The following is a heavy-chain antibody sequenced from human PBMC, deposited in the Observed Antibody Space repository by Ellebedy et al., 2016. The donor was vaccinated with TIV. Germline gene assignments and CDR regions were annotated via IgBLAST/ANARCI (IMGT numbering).Heavy chain of an antibody. CDR2: IRNKRFGEIM. CDR3: ARDREHGMDV. V-gene: IGHV3-72*01. D-gene: IGHD1-26*01. Sequence: GESLKISCAVSGFTFSDHYMDWVRQAPGKGLEWVGFIRNKRFGEIMEYAASVKGRFTISQDDSKNTVYLQMNSLKTEDTAVYYCARDREHGMDVWGQGTTVTVSS. J-gene: IGHJ6*02. CDR1: GFTFSDHY.